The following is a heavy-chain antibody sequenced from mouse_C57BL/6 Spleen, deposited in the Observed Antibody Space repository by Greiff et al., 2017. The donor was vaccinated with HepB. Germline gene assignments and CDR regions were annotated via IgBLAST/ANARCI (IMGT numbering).Heavy chain of an antibody. V-gene: IGHV1-50*01. D-gene: IGHD2-5*01. J-gene: IGHJ2*01. CDR2: IDPSDSYT. CDR3: AFYYSNFDY. Sequence: VQLQQSGAELVKPGASVKLSCKASGYTFTSYWMQWVKQRPGQGLEWIGEIDPSDSYTNYNKKFKGKATLTVDTSSSTAYMQLSSLTSEDSAVYYCAFYYSNFDYWGQGTTLTVSS. CDR1: GYTFTSYW.